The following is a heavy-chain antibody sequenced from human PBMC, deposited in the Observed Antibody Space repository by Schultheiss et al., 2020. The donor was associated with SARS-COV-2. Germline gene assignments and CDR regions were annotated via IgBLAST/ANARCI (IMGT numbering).Heavy chain of an antibody. CDR1: GFTFSSYA. Sequence: GGSLRLSCAASGFTFSSYAMHWVRQAPGKGLEWVAVISYDGSKTYYADSVNDRFTISRDNSKNTLYLQMNSLRAEDTAVYYCANNIEGANDYWGQGTLVTVSS. D-gene: IGHD3-16*01. J-gene: IGHJ4*02. V-gene: IGHV3-30-3*01. CDR2: ISYDGSKT. CDR3: ANNIEGANDY.